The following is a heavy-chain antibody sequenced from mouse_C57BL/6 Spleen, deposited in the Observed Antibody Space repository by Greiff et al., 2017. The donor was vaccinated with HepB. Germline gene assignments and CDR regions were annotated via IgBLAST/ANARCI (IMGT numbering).Heavy chain of an antibody. J-gene: IGHJ2*01. CDR1: GYSITSGYY. D-gene: IGHD2-4*01. CDR2: ISYDGSN. CDR3: ARVRGLRRGGFDY. V-gene: IGHV3-6*01. Sequence: VQLKESGPGLVKPSQSLSLTCSVTGYSITSGYYWNWIRQFPGNKLEWMGYISYDGSNNYNPSLKNRISITRDTSKNQFFLKLNSVTTEDTATYYCARVRGLRRGGFDYWGQGTTLTVSS.